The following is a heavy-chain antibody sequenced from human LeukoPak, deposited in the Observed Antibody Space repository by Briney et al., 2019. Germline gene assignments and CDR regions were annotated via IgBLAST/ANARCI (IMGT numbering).Heavy chain of an antibody. CDR3: ARDQEYFYDTIGYFVTDY. V-gene: IGHV4-4*07. Sequence: PSETLSLTCTVSGDSISSYYWSWIRQPAGKGLEWIGRIYTSGSTIYHPSLKSRVTMSVDTSKTQFSLKLSSVTAADTAVYYCARDQEYFYDTIGYFVTDYWGQGTLVTVSS. CDR1: GDSISSYY. D-gene: IGHD3-22*01. J-gene: IGHJ4*02. CDR2: IYTSGST.